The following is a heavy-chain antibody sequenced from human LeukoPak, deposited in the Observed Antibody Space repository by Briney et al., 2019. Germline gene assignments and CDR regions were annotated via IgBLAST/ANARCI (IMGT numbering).Heavy chain of an antibody. Sequence: GSLRLSCAASGFTFSSYEMNWVRQAPGKGLEWVSYISSSGSTIYYADSVKGRFTISRDNAKNSLYLQMNSLRAEDTAVYYCASGSYSCDYWGQGTLVTVSS. V-gene: IGHV3-48*03. CDR2: ISSSGSTI. CDR1: GFTFSSYE. J-gene: IGHJ4*02. D-gene: IGHD1-26*01. CDR3: ASGSYSCDY.